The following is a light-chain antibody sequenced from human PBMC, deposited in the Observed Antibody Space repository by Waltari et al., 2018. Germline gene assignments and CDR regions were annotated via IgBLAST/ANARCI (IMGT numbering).Light chain of an antibody. J-gene: IGKJ1*01. CDR3: QQYKTFSRT. V-gene: IGKV1-5*01. CDR2: EAS. Sequence: DIQMTQSPSSLSASVGDRVTITCRASQSIGRYLNWYQQTPGRAPKLLIYEASSLESGVPSRFRGSGSGTLFTLTITSLQPDDVALYYCQQYKTFSRTFGQGTQVEIK. CDR1: QSIGRY.